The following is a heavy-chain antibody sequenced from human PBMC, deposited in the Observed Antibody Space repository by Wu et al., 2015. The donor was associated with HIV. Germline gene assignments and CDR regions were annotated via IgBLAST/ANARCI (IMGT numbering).Heavy chain of an antibody. Sequence: QVQLVQSGTEVKKPGSSVRVSCKASEDFFTNYAVNWVRQAPGQGLEWMGGIIPIVGTPRYAQRFHGRVTISTDEDTSTAYMEVSNLKYEDSAVYYCARDLLAVAGSPGRYSYYGVDLWGQGTTVTVSS. CDR2: IIPIVGTP. CDR1: EDFFTNYA. V-gene: IGHV1-69*05. D-gene: IGHD6-19*01. J-gene: IGHJ6*02. CDR3: ARDLLAVAGSPGRYSYYGVDL.